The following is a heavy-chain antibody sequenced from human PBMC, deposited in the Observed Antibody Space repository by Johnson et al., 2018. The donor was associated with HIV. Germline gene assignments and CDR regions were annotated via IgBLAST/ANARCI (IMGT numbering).Heavy chain of an antibody. CDR3: TTITMIVVVPKEDAFDI. D-gene: IGHD3-22*01. V-gene: IGHV3-30*03. CDR2: ISYDGRNK. CDR1: GFIFSGFG. Sequence: QVQLVESGGGVVQPGRSLRLSCAASGFIFSGFGLHWVRQAPGKGLEWVASISYDGRNKYYADSVRGRITISRDNSKNTLYLQMNSLRAEDTAVYYCTTITMIVVVPKEDAFDIWGQGTMVTVSS. J-gene: IGHJ3*02.